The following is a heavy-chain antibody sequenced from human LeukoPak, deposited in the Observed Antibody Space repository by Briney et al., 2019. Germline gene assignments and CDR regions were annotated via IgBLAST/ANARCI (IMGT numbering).Heavy chain of an antibody. CDR3: ARGNSGYSYPHGFDP. V-gene: IGHV4-59*01. D-gene: IGHD5-18*01. CDR2: IYYSGST. Sequence: SETLSLTCTDSGGSISSYYWSWIRQPPGKGLEWIGYIYYSGSTNYNPSLKSRVTISVDTSKNQFSLKLSSVTAADTAVYYCARGNSGYSYPHGFDPWGQGTLVTVSS. J-gene: IGHJ5*02. CDR1: GGSISSYY.